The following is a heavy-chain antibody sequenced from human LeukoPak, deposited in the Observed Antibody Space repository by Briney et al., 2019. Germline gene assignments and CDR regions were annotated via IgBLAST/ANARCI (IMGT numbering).Heavy chain of an antibody. V-gene: IGHV5-51*01. CDR1: GYRFTDYW. CDR3: ARGAAGTTPDYYYFGLDV. J-gene: IGHJ6*02. D-gene: IGHD1-7*01. CDR2: IYPCDSDT. Sequence: GESLKISCKGSGYRFTDYWIGWVRQMPGKGLEWMGIIYPCDSDTRYSPSFQGQVTISADKYINTAHLQWSSLKASDTAMYYCARGAAGTTPDYYYFGLDVWGQGTTVRVSS.